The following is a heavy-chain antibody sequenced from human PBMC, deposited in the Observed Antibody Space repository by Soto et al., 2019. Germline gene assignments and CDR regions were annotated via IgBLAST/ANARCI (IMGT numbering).Heavy chain of an antibody. CDR2: ISYDGSEK. CDR3: AKSPNFYCSSPNCYKYYFDH. V-gene: IGHV3-30*18. Sequence: LRLSCAASVFTFNTCGMHWVRQAPGKGLEWVAVISYDGSEKYYVDSVKGRFTISKDNSKNTLYLQMNSLRPEDTAVYYCAKSPNFYCSSPNCYKYYFDHWGQGTRVTVS. J-gene: IGHJ4*02. D-gene: IGHD2-2*02. CDR1: VFTFNTCG.